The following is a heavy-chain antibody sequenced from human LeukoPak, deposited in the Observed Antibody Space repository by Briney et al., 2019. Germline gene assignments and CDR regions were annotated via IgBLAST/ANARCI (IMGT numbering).Heavy chain of an antibody. CDR3: ATSLGQLLGGWELDY. CDR2: ISSSSSTI. Sequence: GGSLRLSCAASGFTFSSYSMNWVRQAPGKGLEWVSYISSSSSTIYYADSVKGRFTISRDNAKNSLYLQMNSLRAEDTAVYCCATSLGQLLGGWELDYWGQGTLVTVSS. CDR1: GFTFSSYS. J-gene: IGHJ4*02. D-gene: IGHD2-2*01. V-gene: IGHV3-48*01.